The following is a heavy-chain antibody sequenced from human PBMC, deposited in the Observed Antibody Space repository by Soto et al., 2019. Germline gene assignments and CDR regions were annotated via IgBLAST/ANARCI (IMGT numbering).Heavy chain of an antibody. CDR2: IKQDGSEK. Sequence: PGGSLRLSCAVSGFTFSSYWMSWVRQAPGKGLEWVANIKQDGSEKYYVDSVKGRFTISRDNAKNSLYLQMNSLRAEDTAVYYCAREKYYDFWSGYPGAFDIWGQGTMVTVSS. D-gene: IGHD3-3*01. CDR3: AREKYYDFWSGYPGAFDI. V-gene: IGHV3-7*01. J-gene: IGHJ3*02. CDR1: GFTFSSYW.